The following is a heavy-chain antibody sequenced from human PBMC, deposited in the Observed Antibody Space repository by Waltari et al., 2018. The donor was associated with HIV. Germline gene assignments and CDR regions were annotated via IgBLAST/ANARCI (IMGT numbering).Heavy chain of an antibody. CDR1: GFTFADSW. J-gene: IGHJ6*02. CDR2: IWPDGTHK. CDR3: ARPGAPGYGLDV. V-gene: IGHV3-7*01. Sequence: EMQLVESGGGLVQPGGSLRLSCEVSGFTFADSWMTWVRQTPGKGLGFEWVANIWPDGTHKYYVDSLEGRFTISRDNAKNSVSLQMNSLRAEDTAVYYCARPGAPGYGLDVWGQGTTVTVSS.